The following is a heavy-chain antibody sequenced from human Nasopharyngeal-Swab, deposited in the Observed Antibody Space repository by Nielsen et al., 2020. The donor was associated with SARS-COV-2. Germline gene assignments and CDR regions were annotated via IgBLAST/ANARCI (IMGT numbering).Heavy chain of an antibody. D-gene: IGHD3-22*01. CDR2: INHSGST. Sequence: PGKGLEWIGEINHSGSTNYNPSLKSRVTISVDTSKNQFSLKLSSVTAADTAVYYCARLQITMIVVIITRGWFDPWGQGTLVTVSS. J-gene: IGHJ5*02. CDR3: ARLQITMIVVIITRGWFDP. V-gene: IGHV4-34*01.